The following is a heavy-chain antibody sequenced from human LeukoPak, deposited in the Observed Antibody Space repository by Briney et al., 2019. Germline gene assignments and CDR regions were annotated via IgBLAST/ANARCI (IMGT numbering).Heavy chain of an antibody. V-gene: IGHV3-33*01. CDR3: ARPRYSSSWYYFDY. CDR2: IWYDGSNK. J-gene: IGHJ4*02. D-gene: IGHD6-13*01. Sequence: PGRSLRLSCAASGFTFSSYGMHWVRQAPGKGLEWVAVIWYDGSNKYYADSVKGRFTISRDSSKNTLYLQMNSLRAEDTAVYYCARPRYSSSWYYFDYWGQGTLVTVSS. CDR1: GFTFSSYG.